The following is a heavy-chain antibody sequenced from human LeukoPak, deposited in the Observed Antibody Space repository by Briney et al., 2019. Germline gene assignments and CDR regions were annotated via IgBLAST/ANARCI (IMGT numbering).Heavy chain of an antibody. CDR3: ARGGTSRGFDP. Sequence: ASVNVSCKASGYTFTSSYIHWVRQAPAQGLEWMGIINPSGGSTSYAQEFQGRVTMARDTSTSTVYMELSSLRSEDTAVYYCARGGTSRGFDPWGQGTLVTVSS. J-gene: IGHJ5*02. V-gene: IGHV1-46*01. CDR2: INPSGGST. CDR1: GYTFTSSY. D-gene: IGHD6-6*01.